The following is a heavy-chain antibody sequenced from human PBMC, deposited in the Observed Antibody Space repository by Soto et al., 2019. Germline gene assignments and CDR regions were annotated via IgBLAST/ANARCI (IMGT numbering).Heavy chain of an antibody. D-gene: IGHD3-9*01. Sequence: VSLRLSCAASGFTFSSYAMSWVRQAPGKGLEWVSAISGSGGSTYYADSVKGRFTISRDNSKNTLYLQMNSLRAEDTAVYYCAKNRGITIFPEAFDIWGQGTMVTVSS. CDR2: ISGSGGST. V-gene: IGHV3-23*01. CDR3: AKNRGITIFPEAFDI. J-gene: IGHJ3*02. CDR1: GFTFSSYA.